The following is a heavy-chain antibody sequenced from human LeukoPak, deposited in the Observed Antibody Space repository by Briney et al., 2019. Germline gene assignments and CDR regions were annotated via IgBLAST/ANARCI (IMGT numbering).Heavy chain of an antibody. J-gene: IGHJ6*03. CDR1: GGSFSGYS. CDR3: ARGQTELGTAYYYYMDV. D-gene: IGHD7-27*01. Sequence: SETLSLTCAVNGGSFSGYSWSWIRQSPGKGLEWIADIIHSGSTNYNPSLKSRVTISLDTSRNQFSLKLTSVTAADTAVYYCARGQTELGTAYYYYMDVWGKGTTLTVSS. V-gene: IGHV4-34*01. CDR2: IIHSGST.